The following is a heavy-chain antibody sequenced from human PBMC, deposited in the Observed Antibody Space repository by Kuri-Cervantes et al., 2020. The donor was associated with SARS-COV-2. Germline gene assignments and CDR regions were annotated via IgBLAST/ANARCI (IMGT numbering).Heavy chain of an antibody. D-gene: IGHD2-2*01. J-gene: IGHJ4*02. Sequence: GSLRLSCTVSGGSISSSSYYWGWIRQPPGKGLEWIGEINHSGSTNYNPSLKSRVTISVDTSKNQFSLKLSSVTAADTAVYYCARKSACSSTSCYPGAFDYWGQGTLVTVSS. CDR1: GGSISSSSYY. CDR2: INHSGST. V-gene: IGHV4-39*07. CDR3: ARKSACSSTSCYPGAFDY.